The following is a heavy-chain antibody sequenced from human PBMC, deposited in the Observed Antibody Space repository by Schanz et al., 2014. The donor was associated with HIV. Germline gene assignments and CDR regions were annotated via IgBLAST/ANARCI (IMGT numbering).Heavy chain of an antibody. V-gene: IGHV1-69*01. Sequence: QVQLVQSGTEVEKPGSSVKVSCKPSGSTFRSFAISWVRQAPGQGLEWMGGIIPLFWTTNYAQRFQGRVTINADESTSTAYMEVSSLRSEDTAVYYCATGPGLVGAIDYWGQGTLVTVSS. D-gene: IGHD1-26*01. J-gene: IGHJ4*02. CDR2: IIPLFWTT. CDR1: GSTFRSFA. CDR3: ATGPGLVGAIDY.